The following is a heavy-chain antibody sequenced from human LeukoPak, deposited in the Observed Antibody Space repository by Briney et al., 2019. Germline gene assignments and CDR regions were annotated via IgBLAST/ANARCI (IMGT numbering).Heavy chain of an antibody. J-gene: IGHJ4*02. CDR2: INSYNGNT. V-gene: IGHV1-18*01. Sequence: ASVNVSCKPSGYTFTNHGITWVRQAPGEGLEWMGWINSYNGNTNYAQKFQGRVTMTTDTTTSTAYMELSRLTSDDTAVYYCAFLTVGANVYWGQGTLVTVSS. D-gene: IGHD1-26*01. CDR1: GYTFTNHG. CDR3: AFLTVGANVY.